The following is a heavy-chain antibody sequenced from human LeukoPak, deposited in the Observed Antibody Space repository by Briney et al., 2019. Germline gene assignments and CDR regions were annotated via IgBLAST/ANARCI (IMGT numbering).Heavy chain of an antibody. CDR3: AKDLQDTALVNDY. D-gene: IGHD5-18*01. V-gene: IGHV3-11*04. J-gene: IGHJ4*02. Sequence: GGSLRLSCAASGFTFSDYYMTWIRQAPGKGLEWVSYISTSGSTIYYADSVKGRFTVSRDNARNSLYLQMNSLRAEDTAVYYCAKDLQDTALVNDYWGQGTLVTVS. CDR2: ISTSGSTI. CDR1: GFTFSDYY.